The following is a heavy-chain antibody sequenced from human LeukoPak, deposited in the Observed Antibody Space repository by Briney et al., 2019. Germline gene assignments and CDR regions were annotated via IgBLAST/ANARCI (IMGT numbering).Heavy chain of an antibody. CDR3: ARGNYDSSGYYYSAFDN. D-gene: IGHD3-22*01. J-gene: IGHJ4*02. CDR1: GFTFSNAW. Sequence: GGSLRLSCAASGFTFSNAWMSWVRQAPGKGLEWVSVIYSGGGTYYADSVKGRFTISRDNSKNALYLQMNSLRAEDTAVYYCARGNYDSSGYYYSAFDNWGQGTLATVSS. V-gene: IGHV3-66*01. CDR2: IYSGGGT.